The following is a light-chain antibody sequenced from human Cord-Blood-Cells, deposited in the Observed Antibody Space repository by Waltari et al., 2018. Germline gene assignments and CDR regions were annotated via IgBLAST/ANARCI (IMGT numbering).Light chain of an antibody. CDR3: SSYTSSSTLV. CDR1: SPDVGGYNY. V-gene: IGLV2-14*01. CDR2: EVS. J-gene: IGLJ1*01. Sequence: QSALTQPASVSGSPGQSITISCTGTSPDVGGYNYFSWYQQHPGKAPKLMIYEVSNRPSGVSNRFSGSKSGNTASLTISGLQAEDEADYYCSSYTSSSTLVFGTGTKVTVL.